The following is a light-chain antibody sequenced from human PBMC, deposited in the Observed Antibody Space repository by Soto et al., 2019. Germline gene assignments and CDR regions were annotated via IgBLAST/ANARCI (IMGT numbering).Light chain of an antibody. CDR2: DNK. CDR1: SSNIGADYD. V-gene: IGLV1-40*01. J-gene: IGLJ3*02. CDR3: QSFDRSLSASV. Sequence: QSALTQPPSVSGAPGQRVTISCSGSSSNIGADYDVHWYQQVPGTAPKLLIYDNKNRPSGVPDRFSGSRSGASASLAITGLQSEDEADYYCQSFDRSLSASVFGGGTKLTVL.